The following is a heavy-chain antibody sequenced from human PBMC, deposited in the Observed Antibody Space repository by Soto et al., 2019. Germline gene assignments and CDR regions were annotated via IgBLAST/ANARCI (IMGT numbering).Heavy chain of an antibody. CDR2: IRANDESI. CDR1: GVDFRSYE. V-gene: IGHV3-48*03. Sequence: PXGSLRLSCVASGVDFRSYEMNWVRQAPGKGLEWVSNIRANDESIYYADSVKGRVSVSRDNAKNSLFLEMNSLRVDDTAVYYCARETLRDAIDIWGQGTMVTVSS. J-gene: IGHJ3*02. CDR3: ARETLRDAIDI.